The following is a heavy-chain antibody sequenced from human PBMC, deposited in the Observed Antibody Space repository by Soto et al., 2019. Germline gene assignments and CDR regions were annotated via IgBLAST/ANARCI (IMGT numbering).Heavy chain of an antibody. V-gene: IGHV1-46*01. CDR3: ARTLWLGSDHHGMDV. Sequence: ASAKGSCKASGYAFTSYYMHWVRQAPGQGLEWMGIINPSGGSTSYAQKFQGRVTMTRDTSTSTVYMELSSLRSEDTAVYYCARTLWLGSDHHGMDVWGEGTTVTLSS. J-gene: IGHJ6*02. CDR2: INPSGGST. D-gene: IGHD3-22*01. CDR1: GYAFTSYY.